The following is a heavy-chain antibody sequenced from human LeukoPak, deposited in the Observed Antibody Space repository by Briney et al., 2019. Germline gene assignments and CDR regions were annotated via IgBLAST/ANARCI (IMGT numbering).Heavy chain of an antibody. CDR3: ARDPVEWELLLGFDP. V-gene: IGHV3-7*01. J-gene: IGHJ5*02. CDR2: INEAGTMK. D-gene: IGHD1-26*01. CDR1: GFSLGDYW. Sequence: PGGSLRLSCAASGFSLGDYWMSWVRQAPGKGLEWVANINEAGTMKSVADSVKGRFTISRDNTKNSLYLEMNSLRAEDTAVYYCARDPVEWELLLGFDPWGQGTLVTVSS.